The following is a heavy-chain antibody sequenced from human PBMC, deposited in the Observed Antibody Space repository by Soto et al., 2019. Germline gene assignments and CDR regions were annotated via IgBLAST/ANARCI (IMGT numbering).Heavy chain of an antibody. D-gene: IGHD3-9*01. J-gene: IGHJ4*02. CDR1: GYTFTSYG. CDR2: ISAYNGNT. Sequence: QVQLVQSGAEVKKPGASVKVSCKASGYTFTSYGISWVRQAPGQGLEWMGWISAYNGNTNYAQKLQGRVTMTTDTSTSTAYMELRSLRSDDTAVYYCARASQDYDILTGYYGRFDYWGQGTLVTDSS. CDR3: ARASQDYDILTGYYGRFDY. V-gene: IGHV1-18*04.